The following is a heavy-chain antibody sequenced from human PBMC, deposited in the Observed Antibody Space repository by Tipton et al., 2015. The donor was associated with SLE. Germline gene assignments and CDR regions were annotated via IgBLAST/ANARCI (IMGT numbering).Heavy chain of an antibody. V-gene: IGHV3-30*02. CDR2: IRFDGSNK. J-gene: IGHJ6*02. CDR3: AKDQAVAGRMGYYYYGMDV. CDR1: GFTFSSYG. D-gene: IGHD6-19*01. Sequence: SLRLSCVASGFTFSSYGMHWIRQAPGKGLEWVAFIRFDGSNKYYADSVKGRFTISRDNSKNTLYLQMNSLRAEDTAVYYCAKDQAVAGRMGYYYYGMDVWGQGTTVTVSS.